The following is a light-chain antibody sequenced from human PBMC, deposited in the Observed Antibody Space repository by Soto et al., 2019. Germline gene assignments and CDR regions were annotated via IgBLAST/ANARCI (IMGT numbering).Light chain of an antibody. Sequence: EIVLTQSPGTLTLSPGERATLSCRASQTVSSNSLAWYQQKAGQAPRVLIFDVSTRATGIPDRFSGSGSGTDFTLTISSLQPEDFATYYCLQYNTYPFTFGPGTKVDIK. J-gene: IGKJ3*01. CDR1: QTVSSNS. CDR3: LQYNTYPFT. CDR2: DVS. V-gene: IGKV3-20*01.